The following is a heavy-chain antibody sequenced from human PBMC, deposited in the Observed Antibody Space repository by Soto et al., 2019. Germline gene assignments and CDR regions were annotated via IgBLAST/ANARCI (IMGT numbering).Heavy chain of an antibody. Sequence: ASVKVSCKASGYTFTSYGISWVRQAPGQGLEWMGWISAYNGNTMYAQKLQGRVTMTTDTSTSTVYMELSSLRSEDTAVYYCSRVDPGETSPFDHWGQGTLVTVSS. CDR1: GYTFTSYG. CDR3: SRVDPGETSPFDH. V-gene: IGHV1-18*01. CDR2: ISAYNGNT. J-gene: IGHJ4*02. D-gene: IGHD3-10*01.